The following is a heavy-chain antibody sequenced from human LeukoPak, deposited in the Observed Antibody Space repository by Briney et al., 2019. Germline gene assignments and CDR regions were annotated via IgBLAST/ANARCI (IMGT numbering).Heavy chain of an antibody. J-gene: IGHJ5*02. Sequence: GGSLRLSCAASGFNVSIYWMHWVRQAPGKGLVWVSRINSDGSRRMYADSVKGRFTISRDNAKNTLYLQMNSLRAEDTATYFCTRGGYCGADNCYSGGDYFDPWGQGTLGTVSS. CDR1: GFNVSIYW. D-gene: IGHD2-15*01. CDR3: TRGGYCGADNCYSGGDYFDP. CDR2: INSDGSRR. V-gene: IGHV3-74*03.